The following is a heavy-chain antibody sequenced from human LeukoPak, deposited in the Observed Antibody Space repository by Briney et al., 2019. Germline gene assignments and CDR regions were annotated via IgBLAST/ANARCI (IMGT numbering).Heavy chain of an antibody. Sequence: SETPSVTCAVGGGSFSCDYGSCIGQPPRKGLEWFGEINHSGCTNYNPSLKSRVTISVDTSKNQFSLKLSSVTAADTAVYYCARGLGYSSGWYRVRYYYYGMDVWGQGTTVTVSS. V-gene: IGHV4-34*01. J-gene: IGHJ6*02. CDR2: INHSGCT. CDR1: GGSFSCDY. CDR3: ARGLGYSSGWYRVRYYYYGMDV. D-gene: IGHD6-19*01.